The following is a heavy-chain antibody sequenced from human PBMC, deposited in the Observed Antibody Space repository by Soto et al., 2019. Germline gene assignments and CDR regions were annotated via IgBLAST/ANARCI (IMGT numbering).Heavy chain of an antibody. D-gene: IGHD2-8*02. V-gene: IGHV3-23*01. J-gene: IGHJ3*01. CDR1: GFPCGSYD. Sequence: PAGSLRLSCAASGFPCGSYDMTWVRQAPGKGLEWVSTILVDGRTFYVDSVKGRFTISRDNSRNTVYLQMNSLTAGDTALYYCAKATATGGGAFDFCGQGTMVTVSS. CDR3: AKATATGGGAFDF. CDR2: ILVDGRT.